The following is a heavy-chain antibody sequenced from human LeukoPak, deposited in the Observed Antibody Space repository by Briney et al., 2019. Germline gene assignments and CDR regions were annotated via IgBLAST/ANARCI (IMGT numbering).Heavy chain of an antibody. D-gene: IGHD3-9*01. CDR1: GYTFTSYG. V-gene: IGHV1-69*06. CDR3: ARDYDTLFDRFDP. J-gene: IGHJ5*02. Sequence: SVKVSCKASGYTFTSYGISWVRQAPGQGLEWMGGIIPIFGTANYAQKFQGRVTITADKSTSTAYMELSSLRSEDTAVYYCARDYDTLFDRFDPWGQGTLVTVSS. CDR2: IIPIFGTA.